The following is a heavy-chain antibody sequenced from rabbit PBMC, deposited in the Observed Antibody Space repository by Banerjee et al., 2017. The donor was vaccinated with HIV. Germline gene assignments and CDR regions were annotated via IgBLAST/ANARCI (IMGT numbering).Heavy chain of an antibody. V-gene: IGHV1S40*01. J-gene: IGHJ4*01. CDR2: IYAGSSGSGNT. Sequence: QSLEESGGDLVKPGASLTLTCTASGFDFSGNYWICWVRQAPGKGLEWIACIYAGSSGSGNTGYATWAKGRFTISKSSSTTVTLQMTSLTAADTATYFCARTHYSGASYFWLWGPGTLVHRL. CDR1: GFDFSGNYW. D-gene: IGHD8-1*01. CDR3: ARTHYSGASYFWL.